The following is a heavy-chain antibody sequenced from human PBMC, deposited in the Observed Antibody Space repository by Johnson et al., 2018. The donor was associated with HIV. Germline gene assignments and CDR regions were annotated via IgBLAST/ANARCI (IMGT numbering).Heavy chain of an antibody. CDR2: TSSSGSNI. J-gene: IGHJ3*02. CDR1: GFTFSDYY. V-gene: IGHV3-11*04. D-gene: IGHD4/OR15-4a*01. Sequence: QMMLVESGGGLVKPGGSLRLSCAPSGFTFSDYYMSWMRQAPGQGLEWVSYTSSSGSNIYKADSVKGRFTISRDNAKNSLFLQMNSLRAEDTAVYYCARVGANCDAVDIWGQGTMVTVAS. CDR3: ARVGANCDAVDI.